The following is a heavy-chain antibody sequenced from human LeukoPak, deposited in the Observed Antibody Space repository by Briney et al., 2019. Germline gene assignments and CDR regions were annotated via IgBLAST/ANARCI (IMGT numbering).Heavy chain of an antibody. J-gene: IGHJ4*02. Sequence: SETLSLTCTVSGGSISRSSYYWGWIRQPPGKGLEWIGNIYHSGSTYYNPSLKSRVTISVDTSKNQFSLKLSSVTAADTAVYYCARMIAAAGRGGFDYWGQGTLVTVSS. CDR2: IYHSGST. CDR1: GGSISRSSYY. CDR3: ARMIAAAGRGGFDY. V-gene: IGHV4-39*07. D-gene: IGHD6-13*01.